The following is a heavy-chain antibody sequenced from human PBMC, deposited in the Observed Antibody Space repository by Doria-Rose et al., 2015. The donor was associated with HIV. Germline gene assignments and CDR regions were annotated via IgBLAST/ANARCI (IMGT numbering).Heavy chain of an antibody. CDR2: ISSSGTT. CDR3: ARARNYGFPHFFDF. V-gene: IGHV4-30-4*01. CDR1: GDSISSGDSF. J-gene: IGHJ4*02. D-gene: IGHD3-10*01. Sequence: QVQLQQSGPGLVRPSQTLSLTCTVSGDSISSGDSFWSWIRQPPGKGPEWIGYISSSGTTYYYPSLRGRLTISLAASKIQFSLNLNSVTAADTAVYYCARARNYGFPHFFDFWGQGTLVTVSS.